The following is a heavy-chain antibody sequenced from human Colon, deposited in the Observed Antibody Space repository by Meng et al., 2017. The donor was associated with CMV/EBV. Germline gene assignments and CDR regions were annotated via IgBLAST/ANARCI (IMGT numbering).Heavy chain of an antibody. J-gene: IGHJ6*02. CDR3: ARGGTIFGVVIIGYYYGMDV. D-gene: IGHD3-3*01. CDR2: IYYSGST. V-gene: IGHV4-39*07. CDR1: GGSISSSSYY. Sequence: SETLSLTCTVSGGSISSSSYYWGWIRQPPGKGLEWIGSIYYSGSTYYNPSLKSRVTISVDTSKNQFSLTLSSVTAADTDVYYCARGGTIFGVVIIGYYYGMDVWGQGTTVTVSS.